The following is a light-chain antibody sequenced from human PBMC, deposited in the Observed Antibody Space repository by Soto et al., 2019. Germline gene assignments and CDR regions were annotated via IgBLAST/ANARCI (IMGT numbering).Light chain of an antibody. CDR2: GAS. CDR1: QSISSH. CDR3: QQSYSTLWT. J-gene: IGKJ1*01. V-gene: IGKV1-39*01. Sequence: DIQMTQSPSSLSASVGDRVIITCRASQSISSHLNWYQQKPGKAPKLLIYGASSLQSGVPSRFSGSGSGTDFTLTISSLQPGDFATYYCQQSYSTLWTFGQGTKVEIK.